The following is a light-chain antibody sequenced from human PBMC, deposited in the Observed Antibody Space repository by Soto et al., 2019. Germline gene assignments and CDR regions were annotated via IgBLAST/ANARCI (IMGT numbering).Light chain of an antibody. CDR1: ALPTQY. CDR3: QSADTGGTYYV. J-gene: IGLJ1*01. V-gene: IGLV3-25*02. CDR2: KDN. Sequence: SYELTQSTSVSLTPGQTARITCSGDALPTQYVYWYQQKPGQAPRLIIYKDNQRPSEIPERFSASSSGTLATLTISGIQAEDEADFYCQSADTGGTYYVFGTGTKLTVL.